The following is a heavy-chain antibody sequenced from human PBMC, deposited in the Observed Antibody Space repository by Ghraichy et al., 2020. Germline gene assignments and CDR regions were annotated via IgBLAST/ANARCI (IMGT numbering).Heavy chain of an antibody. Sequence: GGSLRLSCAVSGFTFSSYSFSWVRQAPGEGLEWVSSISTSSAYIYYADSVKGRFTISRDNAKNSLSLQMNSLRAEDTAVYYCARDPGGPGRGYGGLERPDYWGQGTLVTVSS. V-gene: IGHV3-21*01. D-gene: IGHD5-12*01. J-gene: IGHJ4*02. CDR1: GFTFSSYS. CDR2: ISTSSAYI. CDR3: ARDPGGPGRGYGGLERPDY.